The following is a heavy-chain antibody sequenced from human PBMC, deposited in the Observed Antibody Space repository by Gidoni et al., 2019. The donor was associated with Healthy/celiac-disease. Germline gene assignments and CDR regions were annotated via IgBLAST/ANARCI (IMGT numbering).Heavy chain of an antibody. V-gene: IGHV3-23*01. J-gene: IGHJ4*02. Sequence: EVQLLESGGGLVQPGGSLRLSCAASGFTFSNYAMTWVRQAPGKGLECVSTISGTDGSTYYADYVKCRFTISRDKSKNTLYLQMNTRRAEDTAVYYCAKDLYGDYVGDYWGQGTLVTVS. CDR3: AKDLYGDYVGDY. CDR1: GFTFSNYA. D-gene: IGHD4-17*01. CDR2: ISGTDGST.